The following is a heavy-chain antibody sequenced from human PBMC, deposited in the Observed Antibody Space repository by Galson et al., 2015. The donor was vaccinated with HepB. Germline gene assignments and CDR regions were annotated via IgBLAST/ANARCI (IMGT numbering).Heavy chain of an antibody. CDR3: ARVRCGGDCYSSGFDY. Sequence: LSLSCAASGFTFSSYAMHWVRQAPGKGLEWVAVISYDGSNKYYADSVKGRFTISRDNSKNTLYLQMNSLRAEDTAVYYCARVRCGGDCYSSGFDYWGQGTLVTVSS. D-gene: IGHD2-21*02. CDR1: GFTFSSYA. CDR2: ISYDGSNK. V-gene: IGHV3-30-3*01. J-gene: IGHJ4*02.